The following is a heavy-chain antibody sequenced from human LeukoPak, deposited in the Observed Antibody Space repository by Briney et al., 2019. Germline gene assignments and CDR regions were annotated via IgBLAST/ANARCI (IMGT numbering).Heavy chain of an antibody. V-gene: IGHV1-69*13. Sequence: SVKVSCKASGGTFSSYAISWVRQAPGQGLEWMGGIIPIFGTANYAQKFQGRVTITADESTSTAYMELSSLRSEDTAVYYCARGNWNDEYYYYYYMDVWGKGTTVTISS. CDR1: GGTFSSYA. CDR2: IIPIFGTA. CDR3: ARGNWNDEYYYYYYMDV. D-gene: IGHD1-1*01. J-gene: IGHJ6*03.